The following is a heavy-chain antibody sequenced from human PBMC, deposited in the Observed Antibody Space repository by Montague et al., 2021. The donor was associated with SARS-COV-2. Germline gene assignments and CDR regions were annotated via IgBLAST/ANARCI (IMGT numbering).Heavy chain of an antibody. J-gene: IGHJ5*01. V-gene: IGHV2-5*02. CDR3: AHRRLHTGSFDS. D-gene: IGHD1-26*01. CDR1: EFSLSTSGVG. Sequence: PALVKPTQTLTLTCTFSEFSLSTSGVGVGWIRQPPGKALEWLALIYWDDDKRYSPSLKSRLTITKDNSKNQVVLTVANMDPVDIATYYCAHRRLHTGSFDSWGQGALVTVAS. CDR2: IYWDDDK.